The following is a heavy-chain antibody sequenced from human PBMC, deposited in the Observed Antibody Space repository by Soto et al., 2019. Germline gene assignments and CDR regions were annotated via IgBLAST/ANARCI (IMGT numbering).Heavy chain of an antibody. CDR2: ISYDGSNK. D-gene: IGHD5-12*01. CDR1: GFTVRTYA. V-gene: IGHV3-30*01. Sequence: GGSLRLSCAASGFTVRTYAMDWVRQAPGKGLEWVAVISYDGSNKYYADSVKGRFTISRDNSKNTLYLQMNSLRAEDTAVYYCAKDNGEMATISAFDIWGQGTMVTVSS. J-gene: IGHJ3*02. CDR3: AKDNGEMATISAFDI.